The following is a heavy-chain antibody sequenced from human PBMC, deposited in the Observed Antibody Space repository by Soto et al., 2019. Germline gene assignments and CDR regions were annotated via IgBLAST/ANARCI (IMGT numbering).Heavy chain of an antibody. J-gene: IGHJ6*02. D-gene: IGHD2-8*01. V-gene: IGHV1-46*01. CDR1: GYTFTSYY. Sequence: GASVKVSCKASGYTFTSYYMHWVRQAPGQGLEWMGIINPSGGSTSYAQKFQGRVTMTRDTSTSTVYMELSSLRSEDTAVYYCARQARYCTNGVCSAYGMEVWGQGTTVTVSS. CDR2: INPSGGST. CDR3: ARQARYCTNGVCSAYGMEV.